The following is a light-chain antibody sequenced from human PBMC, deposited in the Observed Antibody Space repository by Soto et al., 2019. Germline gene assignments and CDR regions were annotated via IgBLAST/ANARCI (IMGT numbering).Light chain of an antibody. CDR1: GSNIGAGYD. CDR3: QSYDSTLDARYV. Sequence: QSVLTQPPSVSVAPGQRVTISCTGSGSNIGAGYDVHWYQHRPGTAPKLLVFGDSHRPSGVPDRFSGSKSGTSASLAITGLQAEDEGDYYCQSYDSTLDARYVFGTGT. CDR2: GDS. J-gene: IGLJ1*01. V-gene: IGLV1-40*01.